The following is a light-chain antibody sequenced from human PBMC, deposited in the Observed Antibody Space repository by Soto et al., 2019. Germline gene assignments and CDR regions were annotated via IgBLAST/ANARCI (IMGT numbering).Light chain of an antibody. Sequence: IQMTQSPPSLSASQGDRITINCRASQSINNFLHWYQKKPGKAPELLIFAASTLQTGVPSRFRGSGSGTDFTLTISSLQPEDFATYYCQQAYSIPRSFGQRTKV. V-gene: IGKV1-39*01. CDR3: QQAYSIPRS. CDR1: QSINNF. J-gene: IGKJ1*01. CDR2: AAS.